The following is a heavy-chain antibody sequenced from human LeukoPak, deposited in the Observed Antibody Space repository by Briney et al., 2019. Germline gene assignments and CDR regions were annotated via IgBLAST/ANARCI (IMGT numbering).Heavy chain of an antibody. CDR1: GFTFSSTW. V-gene: IGHV3-7*01. CDR2: IKEDGSEK. CDR3: ARDPWHGAFDI. J-gene: IGHJ3*02. Sequence: GGSLRLSCAGSGFTFSSTWMSWVCQAPGKGLEWVGNIKEDGSEKYYVDSVKGRFTISRDNAKNSLYLQMSSLRVEDTAVYYCARDPWHGAFDIWGQGTMVTVSS.